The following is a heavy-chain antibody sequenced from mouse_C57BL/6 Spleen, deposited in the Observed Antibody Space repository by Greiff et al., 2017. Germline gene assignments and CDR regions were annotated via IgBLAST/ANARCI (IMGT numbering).Heavy chain of an antibody. CDR1: GYTFTGYW. Sequence: QVQLQQSGAELMKPGASVKLSCKATGYTFTGYWIEWVKQRPGHGLEWIGEILPGSGSTNYNEKFKGKATFTADTSSNTAYMQLSSLTTEDSAIYYCARGKCITTVVAPPYAMEYWGQVTSGTVSS. J-gene: IGHJ4*01. CDR3: ARGKCITTVVAPPYAMEY. D-gene: IGHD1-1*01. V-gene: IGHV1-9*01. CDR2: ILPGSGST.